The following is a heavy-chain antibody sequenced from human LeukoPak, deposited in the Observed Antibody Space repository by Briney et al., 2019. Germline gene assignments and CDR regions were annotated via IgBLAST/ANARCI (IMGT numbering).Heavy chain of an antibody. CDR3: ARAPYDTRGENWFDP. D-gene: IGHD3-9*01. Sequence: PSETLSLTCTVSGGSISNYYWSWIRQPAGKGLDWIGRIYSSGSTNYSPSLKSRVTMSVDTSKNQFSLNLSSVTAADTAVYYCARAPYDTRGENWFDPWGQGTLVTVSS. CDR1: GGSISNYY. CDR2: IYSSGST. V-gene: IGHV4-4*07. J-gene: IGHJ5*02.